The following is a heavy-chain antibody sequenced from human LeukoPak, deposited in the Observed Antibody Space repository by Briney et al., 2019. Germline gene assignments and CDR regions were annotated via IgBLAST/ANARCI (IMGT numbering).Heavy chain of an antibody. CDR2: IYYSGNT. CDR3: ARLLRYCSGGRCYYMDV. D-gene: IGHD2-15*01. V-gene: IGHV4-39*07. Sequence: PSETLSITCTVSSGSISSSSYYWGWIRQPPGKGLEWIGSIYYSGNTYYNPSLKSRVTISVDTSKNQFSLKLSSVTAADTAVYYCARLLRYCSGGRCYYMDVWGKGTTVTVSS. J-gene: IGHJ6*03. CDR1: SGSISSSSYY.